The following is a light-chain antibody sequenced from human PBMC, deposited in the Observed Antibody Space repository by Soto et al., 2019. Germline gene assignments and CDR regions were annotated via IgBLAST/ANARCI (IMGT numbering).Light chain of an antibody. CDR1: QSVSSY. CDR3: QQRSNWPPIT. V-gene: IGKV3-11*01. CDR2: DAS. Sequence: ILFTQPPGTLSLSRGETSTLSCRASQSVSSYLAWYQQKPGQAPRLLIYDASNRATGIPARFSGSGSGTDFTLTIISLEPEDFAFYYCQQRSNWPPITVGQGTRLENK. J-gene: IGKJ5*01.